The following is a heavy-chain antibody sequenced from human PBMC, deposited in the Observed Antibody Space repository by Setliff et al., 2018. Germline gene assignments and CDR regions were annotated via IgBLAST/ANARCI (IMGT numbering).Heavy chain of an antibody. CDR3: ARIGYCTSISCSSGEAYSFAY. D-gene: IGHD2-2*01. J-gene: IGHJ4*02. Sequence: PSETLSLTCAVYGGSFSGYYWSWIRQPPGKGLEWIGEINHSGSTNYNPALKSRVTISVDTYKNQFSLKLTSVTAADTATYFCARIGYCTSISCSSGEAYSFAYWSQGTPVTVSS. V-gene: IGHV4-34*01. CDR2: INHSGST. CDR1: GGSFSGYY.